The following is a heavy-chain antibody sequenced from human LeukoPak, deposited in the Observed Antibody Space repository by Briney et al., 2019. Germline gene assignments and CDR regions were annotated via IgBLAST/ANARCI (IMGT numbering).Heavy chain of an antibody. J-gene: IGHJ4*02. CDR3: AREGGYNPYFDY. CDR1: GFTFSSYS. D-gene: IGHD5-24*01. V-gene: IGHV3-21*01. Sequence: GGSLRLSCAASGFTFSSYSMNWVRQAPGKGLEWVSSISSSSYIYYADSVKGRFTISRDYAKNSLYLQMNSLRAEDTAVYYCAREGGYNPYFDYWGQGTLVTVSS. CDR2: ISSSSYI.